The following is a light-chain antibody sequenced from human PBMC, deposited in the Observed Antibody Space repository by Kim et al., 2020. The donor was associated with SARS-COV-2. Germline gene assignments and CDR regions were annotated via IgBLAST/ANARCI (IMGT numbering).Light chain of an antibody. CDR1: TIGGHC. CDR2: YVS. J-gene: IGLJ1*01. Sequence: ARGQQARITCEWNTIGGHCELWYQQKPGQAPVLVIYYVSDRPSGIPERFSGSKAATTATLTISRVEAGDEADYYCQVWDTDTDDYVFGTGTKVTVL. V-gene: IGLV3-21*01. CDR3: QVWDTDTDDYV.